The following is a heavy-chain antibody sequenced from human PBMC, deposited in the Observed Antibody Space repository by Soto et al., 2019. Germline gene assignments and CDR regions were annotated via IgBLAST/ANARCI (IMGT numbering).Heavy chain of an antibody. CDR1: GGSISSGGYS. CDR3: ARDTAMVGFDY. CDR2: IYHSGST. Sequence: ASETLSLTCAVSGGSISSGGYSWSWIRQPPGKGLEWIGYIYHSGSTYYNPSLKSRVTISVDRSKNQFSLNLSSVTAADTAVSYCARDTAMVGFDYWGQGTLVTVSS. J-gene: IGHJ4*02. D-gene: IGHD5-18*01. V-gene: IGHV4-30-2*01.